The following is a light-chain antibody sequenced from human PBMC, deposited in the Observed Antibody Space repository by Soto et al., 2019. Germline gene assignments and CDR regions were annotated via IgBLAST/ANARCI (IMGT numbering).Light chain of an antibody. Sequence: DIQMTQSPSTLSASVGDRVTITCRASQSISSWLAWYQQKPGKAPKLLIYKASSLESGVPSRFSGSGSGTKFTLTISSLQPDDFVAYDCQECNSSPWTFGQETKVEIK. V-gene: IGKV1-5*03. CDR3: QECNSSPWT. J-gene: IGKJ1*01. CDR2: KAS. CDR1: QSISSW.